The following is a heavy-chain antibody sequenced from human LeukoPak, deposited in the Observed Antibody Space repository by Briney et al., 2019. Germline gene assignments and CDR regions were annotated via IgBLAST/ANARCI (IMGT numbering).Heavy chain of an antibody. V-gene: IGHV3-9*01. J-gene: IGHJ2*01. D-gene: IGHD6-13*01. CDR2: ISWNSGNI. CDR1: GFTFDDYA. Sequence: GGSLRLSCSASGFTFDDYAMHWVRQAPGKGLEWVSGISWNSGNITYGDSVKGRFTISRDNAKKSPYLQMNSLRTEDTALYYCAKGGAAADNYWYFDRWGRGTLVTASS. CDR3: AKGGAAADNYWYFDR.